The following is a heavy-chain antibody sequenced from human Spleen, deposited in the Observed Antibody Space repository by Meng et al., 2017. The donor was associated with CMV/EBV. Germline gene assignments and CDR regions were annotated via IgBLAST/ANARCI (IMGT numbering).Heavy chain of an antibody. V-gene: IGHV4-34*01. CDR1: GGSFSNYY. CDR3: ARPGGVRSRLYRWFDA. D-gene: IGHD2-8*01. Sequence: GSLRLSCVVSGGSFSNYYWSWIRQAPGKGLAWIGDINDSGNTDYNPSLMSRVTLSTDTSKSQFSLNLTSVTAADTAVYYCARPGGVRSRLYRWFDAWGQGILVTVS. J-gene: IGHJ5*02. CDR2: INDSGNT.